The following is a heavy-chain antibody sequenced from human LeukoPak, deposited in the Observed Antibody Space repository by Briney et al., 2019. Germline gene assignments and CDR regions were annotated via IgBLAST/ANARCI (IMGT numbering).Heavy chain of an antibody. D-gene: IGHD2-2*01. Sequence: GGSLRLSCAASGFTFSSYSMNWVRQAPGKGLEWVSSISSSSSYIYYADSVKGRFTISRDNAKNTLYLQMNSLRAEDTAVYYCARGPPYSSSWYYFDYWGQGTLVTVSS. CDR1: GFTFSSYS. V-gene: IGHV3-21*04. J-gene: IGHJ4*02. CDR2: ISSSSSYI. CDR3: ARGPPYSSSWYYFDY.